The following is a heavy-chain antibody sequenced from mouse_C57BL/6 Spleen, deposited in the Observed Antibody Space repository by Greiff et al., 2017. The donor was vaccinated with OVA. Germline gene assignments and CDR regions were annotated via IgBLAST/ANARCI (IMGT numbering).Heavy chain of an antibody. CDR1: GFTFSDYG. CDR2: ISSGSSTI. J-gene: IGHJ3*01. D-gene: IGHD2-4*01. CDR3: AKSDYGQAWFAY. V-gene: IGHV5-17*01. Sequence: EVMLVESGGGLVKPGGSLKLSCAASGFTFSDYGMHWVRQAPEKGLEWVAYISSGSSTIYYADTVKGRFTISRDNAKNTLFLQMTSLRSEDTAMYYCAKSDYGQAWFAYWGQGTLVTVSA.